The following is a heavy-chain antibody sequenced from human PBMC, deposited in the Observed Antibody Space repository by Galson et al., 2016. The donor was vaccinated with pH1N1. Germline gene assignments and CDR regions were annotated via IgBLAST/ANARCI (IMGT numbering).Heavy chain of an antibody. CDR1: GFPFSHYY. CDR2: ISGSDTTI. J-gene: IGHJ3*01. CDR3: ARDHFGWAFDV. V-gene: IGHV3-11*01. D-gene: IGHD3-10*01. Sequence: SLRLSCAASGFPFSHYYMGWIRQAPGKGLEWISYISGSDTTISYADSVRGRFTISRDNAQNSLYLHMNSLRAEDTAVYYCARDHFGWAFDVWGQGTMVTVSP.